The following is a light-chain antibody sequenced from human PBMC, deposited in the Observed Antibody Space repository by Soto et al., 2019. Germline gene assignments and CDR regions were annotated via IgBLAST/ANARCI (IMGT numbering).Light chain of an antibody. CDR1: QSVSSF. Sequence: EIVLTQSPATLSLSPGERATLSCRASQSVSSFLAWYQQKPGQAPRLLIYDASNRATGIPVRFSGSGSGTDFTLTISSLEPEDFVVYYCQQRSDWPPVTFGGGTKVEIK. CDR3: QQRSDWPPVT. J-gene: IGKJ4*01. V-gene: IGKV3-11*01. CDR2: DAS.